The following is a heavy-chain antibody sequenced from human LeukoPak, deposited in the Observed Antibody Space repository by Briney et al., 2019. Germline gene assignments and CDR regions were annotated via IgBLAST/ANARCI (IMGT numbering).Heavy chain of an antibody. CDR3: ARGIGISAGYYFYYMDV. Sequence: SGTLSLTCTVSGGSISSGSYYWSWIRQPAGKGLEWIGRLHTSGTTKYNPSLKSRVTISGDTSKNQFSLKLSSVTAADTAVYFCARGIGISAGYYFYYMDVWGKGTPVTVSS. V-gene: IGHV4-61*02. CDR2: LHTSGTT. CDR1: GGSISSGSYY. J-gene: IGHJ6*03.